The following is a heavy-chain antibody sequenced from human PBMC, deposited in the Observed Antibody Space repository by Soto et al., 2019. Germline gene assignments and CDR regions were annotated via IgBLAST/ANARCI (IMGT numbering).Heavy chain of an antibody. V-gene: IGHV1-69*01. Sequence: QVQLVQSGAEVKKPGSSVKVSCKASGGTFSSYAISWVRQAPGQGLEWIGGIIPIFGTANYAQKFQGRVTITADESTSTAYMELSSLRSEDTAVYYCARRLGYCSSTSCPNYYYYGMDVWGQGTTVTVSS. CDR1: GGTFSSYA. CDR3: ARRLGYCSSTSCPNYYYYGMDV. CDR2: IIPIFGTA. D-gene: IGHD2-2*01. J-gene: IGHJ6*02.